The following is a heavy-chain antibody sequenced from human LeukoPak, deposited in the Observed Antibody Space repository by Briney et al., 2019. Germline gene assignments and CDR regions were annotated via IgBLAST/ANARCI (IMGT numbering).Heavy chain of an antibody. Sequence: SETLSLTCAVSRGSISSDYWSWIRQPAGKGLEWIGRMDASGRSNYNPSLKSRVTMSVNLTSVTAADTAVYYCARQVGSFTMMPWGQGSLVTVSS. CDR2: MDASGRS. V-gene: IGHV4-4*07. J-gene: IGHJ5*02. D-gene: IGHD3-22*01. CDR3: ARQVGSFTMMP. CDR1: RGSISSDY.